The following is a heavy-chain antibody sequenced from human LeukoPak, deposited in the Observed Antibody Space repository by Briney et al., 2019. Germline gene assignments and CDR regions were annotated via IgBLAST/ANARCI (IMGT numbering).Heavy chain of an antibody. Sequence: GGSLRLSCAASGFTFSSYNMNWVRQAPGKGLEWVSSINSGSTYINYADSVKGRFTISRDNAENSLYLQMSSLRAEDTAVYYCARVSLGNNYGSGSYDYWGQGTLVLVSS. CDR1: GFTFSSYN. J-gene: IGHJ4*02. CDR2: INSGSTYI. V-gene: IGHV3-21*01. D-gene: IGHD3-10*01. CDR3: ARVSLGNNYGSGSYDY.